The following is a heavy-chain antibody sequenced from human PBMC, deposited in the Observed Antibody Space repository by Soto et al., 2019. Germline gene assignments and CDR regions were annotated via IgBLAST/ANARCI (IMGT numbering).Heavy chain of an antibody. J-gene: IGHJ6*02. CDR2: ISGSGGST. D-gene: IGHD3-3*01. CDR3: AKSNSDQKTIFGVVISWLHGMDV. CDR1: GFTFSSYA. Sequence: GGSLRLSCAASGFTFSSYAMSWVRQAPGKGLEWVSAISGSGGSTYYADSVKGRFTISRDNSKNTLYLQMNSLRAEDTAVYYCAKSNSDQKTIFGVVISWLHGMDVWGQGTTVTVSS. V-gene: IGHV3-23*01.